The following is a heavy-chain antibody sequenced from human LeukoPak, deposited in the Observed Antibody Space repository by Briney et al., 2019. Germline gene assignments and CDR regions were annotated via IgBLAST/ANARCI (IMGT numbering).Heavy chain of an antibody. D-gene: IGHD2-2*01. CDR3: ARGFGGDCSSTSCYVDFDY. V-gene: IGHV4-34*01. J-gene: IGHJ4*02. CDR1: GGSFSGYY. Sequence: SETLSLTCAVYGGSFSGYYWSWIRQPPGKGLEWIGEINHSGSTNYNPSLKSRVTISVDTSKNQFSLKLSSVTAADTAVCYCARGFGGDCSSTSCYVDFDYWGQGTLVTVSS. CDR2: INHSGST.